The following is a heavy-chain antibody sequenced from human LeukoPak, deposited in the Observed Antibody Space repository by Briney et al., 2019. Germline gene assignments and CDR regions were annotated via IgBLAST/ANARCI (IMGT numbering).Heavy chain of an antibody. CDR1: GFTFSSYG. J-gene: IGHJ4*02. CDR3: AKDNYGSGSYYLDY. CDR2: ISYDGSNK. D-gene: IGHD3-10*01. Sequence: GGSLRLSCAASGFTFSSYGMLWVRQAPGKGLEWVAVISYDGSNKYYADSVKGRFTISRDNSKNTLYLQMNSLRAEDTAVYYCAKDNYGSGSYYLDYWGQGTLVTVSS. V-gene: IGHV3-30*18.